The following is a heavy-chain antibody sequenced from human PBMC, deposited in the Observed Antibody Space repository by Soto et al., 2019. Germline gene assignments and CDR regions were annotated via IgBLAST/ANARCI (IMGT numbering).Heavy chain of an antibody. CDR3: ARAPRLSAFDX. V-gene: IGHV4-30-2*01. J-gene: IGHJ3*02. Sequence: APQARPDSWSGSGGMTRPGGYPGSWIRQPPGKGLEWIGYIYHSGSTYYNPSLKSRVTISVDRSKNQFSLKLSSVTAADMAVYYCARAPRLSAFDXWGQGTMVT. CDR2: IYHSGST. CDR1: GGMTRPGGYP.